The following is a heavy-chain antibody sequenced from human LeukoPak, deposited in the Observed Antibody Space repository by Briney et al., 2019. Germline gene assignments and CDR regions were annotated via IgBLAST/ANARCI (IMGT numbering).Heavy chain of an antibody. J-gene: IGHJ5*02. CDR1: GYTLTELS. D-gene: IGHD6-13*01. CDR3: ATARAAAGTWWFDP. Sequence: ASVKVSCKVSGYTLTELSMHWVRQAPGKGLEWMGGFDPEDGETIYAQKFQGRVTMTEDTSTDTAYMELSSLRSEDMAVYYCATARAAAGTWWFDPWGQGTLVTVSS. CDR2: FDPEDGET. V-gene: IGHV1-24*01.